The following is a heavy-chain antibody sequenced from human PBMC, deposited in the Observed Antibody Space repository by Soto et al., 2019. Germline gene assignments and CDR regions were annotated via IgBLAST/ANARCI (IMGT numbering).Heavy chain of an antibody. J-gene: IGHJ4*02. V-gene: IGHV4-31*03. Sequence: SETLSLTCSVSGGSISSGGYYWGWIRQHPGKGLEWIGYIYYSGNTYYNPSLKSRVTISEDTSKNQFSLKLSSVTAADTAVYYCARATYYYDSSGYSDRVLDYWGQGTLVTVSS. CDR1: GGSISSGGYY. CDR2: IYYSGNT. D-gene: IGHD3-22*01. CDR3: ARATYYYDSSGYSDRVLDY.